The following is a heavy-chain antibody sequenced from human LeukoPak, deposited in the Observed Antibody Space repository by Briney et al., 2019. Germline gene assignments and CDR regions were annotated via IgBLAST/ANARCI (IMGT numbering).Heavy chain of an antibody. D-gene: IGHD6-13*01. V-gene: IGHV3-23*01. CDR1: GFTFTSYA. J-gene: IGHJ5*02. CDR3: AKPRPSYSSSWYDH. CDR2: ISGSGGST. Sequence: GGSLRLSCAASGFTFTSYAMSWLRQAPGKGLEWVSAISGSGGSTYYADSVKGRFTISRDNSKNTLYLQMNSLRAEDTAVYYCAKPRPSYSSSWYDHWGQGTLVTVSS.